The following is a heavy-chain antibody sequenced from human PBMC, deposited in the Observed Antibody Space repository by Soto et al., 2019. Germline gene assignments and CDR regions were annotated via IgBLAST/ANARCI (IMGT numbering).Heavy chain of an antibody. CDR1: GGSISSYY. J-gene: IGHJ6*02. CDR3: GREAVVPAAMSGYYYYYGMDV. CDR2: IYYSGST. D-gene: IGHD2-2*01. Sequence: SETLSLTCTVSGGSISSYYWSWIRQPPGKGLEWIGYIYYSGSTNYNPSLKSRVTISVDTSKNQISLKLSSVTAADTAVYYCGREAVVPAAMSGYYYYYGMDVWGQGTTVTVSS. V-gene: IGHV4-59*01.